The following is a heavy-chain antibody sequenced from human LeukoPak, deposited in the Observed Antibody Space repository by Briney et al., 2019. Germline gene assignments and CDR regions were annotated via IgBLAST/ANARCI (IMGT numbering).Heavy chain of an antibody. CDR1: GYSISSGYY. D-gene: IGHD2-8*01. Sequence: NPSETLSLTCTVSGYSISSGYYWGWIRQLPGKGLEWIGSIYHSGSTNYNPSLKSRVTISVDTSKNQFSLKLSSVTAADTAVYYCARHNFRVNDYWYFDLWGRGTLVTVSS. V-gene: IGHV4-38-2*02. CDR3: ARHNFRVNDYWYFDL. J-gene: IGHJ2*01. CDR2: IYHSGST.